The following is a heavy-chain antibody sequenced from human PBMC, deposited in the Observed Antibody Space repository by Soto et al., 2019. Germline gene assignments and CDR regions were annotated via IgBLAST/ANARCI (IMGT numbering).Heavy chain of an antibody. CDR3: AKDKIRLWLHYYYGMDV. J-gene: IGHJ6*02. D-gene: IGHD5-18*01. CDR1: GFTFSSYG. V-gene: IGHV3-30*18. CDR2: ISYDGSNK. Sequence: QVQLVESGGGVVQPGRSLRLSCAASGFTFSSYGMHWVRQAPGKGLEWVAVISYDGSNKYYADSVKGRFTISRDNSKNTLYLQMNSLRAEDTAVYYCAKDKIRLWLHYYYGMDVWGQGTTVTVSS.